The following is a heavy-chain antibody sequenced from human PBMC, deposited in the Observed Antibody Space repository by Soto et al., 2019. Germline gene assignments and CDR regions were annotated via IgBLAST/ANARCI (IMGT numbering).Heavy chain of an antibody. CDR2: IIPILGIA. D-gene: IGHD4-17*01. CDR1: GGTFSSYT. J-gene: IGHJ6*02. CDR3: AKSQKNYCAGPRGMDV. V-gene: IGHV1-69*02. Sequence: QVQLVQSGAEVKKPGSSVKVSCKASGGTFSSYTISWVRQAPGQGLEWMGRIIPILGIANYAQKFQGRVTITADKSTSTAYMELSSLRSEDTAVYYCAKSQKNYCAGPRGMDVWGQGTTVTVSS.